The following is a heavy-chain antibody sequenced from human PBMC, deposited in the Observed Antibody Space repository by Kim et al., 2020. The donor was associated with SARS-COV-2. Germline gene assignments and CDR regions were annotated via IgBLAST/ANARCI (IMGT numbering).Heavy chain of an antibody. J-gene: IGHJ4*02. D-gene: IGHD1-26*01. V-gene: IGHV3-21*01. Sequence: YADSVKGRFTISRDNAKNSLYLQMNSLGAEDTAVYYCAREAVGASTPFDYWGQGTLVTVSS. CDR3: AREAVGASTPFDY.